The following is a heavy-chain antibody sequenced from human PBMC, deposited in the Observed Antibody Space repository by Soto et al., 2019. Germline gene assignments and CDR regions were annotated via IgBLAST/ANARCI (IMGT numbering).Heavy chain of an antibody. D-gene: IGHD3-22*01. CDR1: GFTFSSYG. CDR3: ATDVSYYDPEYFQH. CDR2: ISYDGSNK. J-gene: IGHJ1*01. Sequence: QVQLVESGGGVVQPGRSLRLSCAASGFTFSSYGMHWVRQAPGKGLEWVAVISYDGSNKYYADSVKGRFTISRDNSKNALYLQMNSLRAEDTAVYYCATDVSYYDPEYFQHWGQGTLVTVSS. V-gene: IGHV3-30*03.